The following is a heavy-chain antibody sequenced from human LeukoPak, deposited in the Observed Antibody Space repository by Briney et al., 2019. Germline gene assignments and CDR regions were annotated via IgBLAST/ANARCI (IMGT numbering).Heavy chain of an antibody. CDR1: RYTFTKYF. Sequence: ASVKVSCKASRYTFTKYFTQWVRQAPGQGLEWMGGIIPIFGTANYAQKFQGRVTITADESTSTAYMELSSLRSEDTAVYYCATQRGSYDFWSGPKGYYGMDVWGQGTTVTVSS. CDR2: IIPIFGTA. J-gene: IGHJ6*02. V-gene: IGHV1-69*13. CDR3: ATQRGSYDFWSGPKGYYGMDV. D-gene: IGHD3-3*01.